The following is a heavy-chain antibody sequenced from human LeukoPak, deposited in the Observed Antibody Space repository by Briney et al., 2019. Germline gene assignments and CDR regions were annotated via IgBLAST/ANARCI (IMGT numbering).Heavy chain of an antibody. CDR2: IYHSGST. Sequence: PSETLSLTCTVSGYSISSGYYWGWIRQPPGKGLEWIGSIYHSGSTYYNPSLKGRVTISVDTSKNQFSLKLSSVTAADTAVYYCAGREYPGGYLPWGQGTLVTVSS. CDR3: AGREYPGGYLP. V-gene: IGHV4-38-2*02. D-gene: IGHD2-15*01. CDR1: GYSISSGYY. J-gene: IGHJ5*02.